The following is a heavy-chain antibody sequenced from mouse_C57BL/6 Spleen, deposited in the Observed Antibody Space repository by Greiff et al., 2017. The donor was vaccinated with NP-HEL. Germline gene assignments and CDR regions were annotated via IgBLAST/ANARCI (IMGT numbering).Heavy chain of an antibody. CDR2: IYWDDDK. J-gene: IGHJ4*01. V-gene: IGHV8-12*01. D-gene: IGHD4-1*01. CDR3: ARRAEANWDPYYAMDY. Sequence: QVTLKESGPGILQSSQTLSLTCSFSGFSLSTSGMGVSWLRQPSGKGLEWLVHIYWDDDKRYNPSLKSRLTISKDTSRNQVFLKITGVDTADTATYYCARRAEANWDPYYAMDYWGQGTSVTVSS. CDR1: GFSLSTSGMG.